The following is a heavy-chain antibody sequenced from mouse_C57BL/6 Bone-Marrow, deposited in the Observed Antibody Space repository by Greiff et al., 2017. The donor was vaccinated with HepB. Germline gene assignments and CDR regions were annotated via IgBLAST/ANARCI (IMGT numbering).Heavy chain of an antibody. J-gene: IGHJ1*03. CDR3: ARWDFGYGSSHWYFDV. V-gene: IGHV1-18*01. CDR1: GYTFTDYN. Sequence: EVQLQQSGPELVKPGASVKIPCKASGYTFTDYNMDWVKQSHGKSLEWIGDINPNNGGTIYNQKFKGKATLTVDKSSSTAYMELRSLTSEDTAVYYCARWDFGYGSSHWYFDVWGTGTTVTVSS. D-gene: IGHD1-1*01. CDR2: INPNNGGT.